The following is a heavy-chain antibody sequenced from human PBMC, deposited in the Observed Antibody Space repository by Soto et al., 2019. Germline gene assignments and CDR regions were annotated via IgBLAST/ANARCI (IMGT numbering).Heavy chain of an antibody. V-gene: IGHV1-18*01. CDR1: GYTFTHYC. J-gene: IGHJ4*02. D-gene: IGHD4-17*01. CDR3: ARDFAVTTFDY. Sequence: ASVKVSCKASGYTFTHYCISWVRQAPGQGLEWMGWISAYNGNTNYEQNLQGRVTMTTDTSTSTAYMELRSLRSDDTAVYYCARDFAVTTFDYWGQGTLVTVSS. CDR2: ISAYNGNT.